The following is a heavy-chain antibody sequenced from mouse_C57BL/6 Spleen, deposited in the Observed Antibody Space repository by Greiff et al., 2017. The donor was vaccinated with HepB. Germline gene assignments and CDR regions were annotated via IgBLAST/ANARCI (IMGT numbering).Heavy chain of an antibody. CDR2: ISSGSSTI. CDR3: ARRVDRGSDYAMDY. D-gene: IGHD3-2*02. V-gene: IGHV5-17*01. CDR1: GFTFSDYG. Sequence: DVHLVESGGGLVKPGGSLKLSCAASGFTFSDYGMHWVRQAPEKGLEWVAYISSGSSTIYYADKVKGRFTISRDNAKNTLFLPMTSLRSEDTAMYYGARRVDRGSDYAMDYWGQGTSVTVSS. J-gene: IGHJ4*01.